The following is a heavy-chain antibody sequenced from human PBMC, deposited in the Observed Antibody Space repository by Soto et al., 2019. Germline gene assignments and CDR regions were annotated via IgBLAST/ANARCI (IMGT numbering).Heavy chain of an antibody. CDR1: GFTFSSYW. D-gene: IGHD4-17*01. CDR3: ARDWDYGDYVGY. J-gene: IGHJ4*02. V-gene: IGHV3-7*01. Sequence: EVQLVESGGGLVQPGGSLRLSCAASGFTFSSYWMSWVRQAPGKGLEWVANIKKDGSEKYYVDSVKGRFTISRDNAKNSLYLQRNSLRAEDTDVDYCARDWDYGDYVGYWGQGTLVTGSS. CDR2: IKKDGSEK.